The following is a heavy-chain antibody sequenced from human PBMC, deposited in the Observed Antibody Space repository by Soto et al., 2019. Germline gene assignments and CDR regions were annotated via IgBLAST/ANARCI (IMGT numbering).Heavy chain of an antibody. J-gene: IGHJ4*02. Sequence: GGSLRLSCAASGFTFSSYGMHWVRQAPGKGLEWVAVISYDGSNKYYADSVKGRFTISRDNSKNTLYLQMNSLRAEDTAVYYCAKDERDNWNDFFYFDYWGQGTLVTVSS. CDR2: ISYDGSNK. CDR1: GFTFSSYG. CDR3: AKDERDNWNDFFYFDY. D-gene: IGHD1-1*01. V-gene: IGHV3-30*18.